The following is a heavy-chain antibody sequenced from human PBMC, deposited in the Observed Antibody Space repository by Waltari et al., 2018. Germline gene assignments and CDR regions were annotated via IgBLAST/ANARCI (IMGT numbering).Heavy chain of an antibody. Sequence: QVQLVQSGAEVKKPGASVKVSCKASGYTFTSYAMHWVRQAPGQRLEWMGWINTGNGNTKYSQKFQGRVTITRDTSASTAYMELSSLRSEDTAVYYCVRAGSEGGSWASWGQGTLVTVSS. D-gene: IGHD1-26*01. V-gene: IGHV1-3*04. J-gene: IGHJ5*02. CDR2: INTGNGNT. CDR3: VRAGSEGGSWAS. CDR1: GYTFTSYA.